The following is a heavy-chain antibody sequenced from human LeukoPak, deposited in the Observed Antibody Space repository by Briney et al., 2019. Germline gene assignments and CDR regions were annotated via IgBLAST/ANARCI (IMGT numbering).Heavy chain of an antibody. J-gene: IGHJ4*02. V-gene: IGHV1-8*01. CDR3: TRALKNYGTLTGYEYYLDY. CDR2: MIPHSGNT. D-gene: IGHD3-9*01. CDR1: GYTFTSYD. Sequence: GASVKVSCKASGYTFTSYDINWVRQATGQGLEWMGWMIPHSGNTGYAQKFQGRVTMTRNTATSTPYMELSSLTPEDTAVYYCTRALKNYGTLTGYEYYLDYWGQGTLVTVPS.